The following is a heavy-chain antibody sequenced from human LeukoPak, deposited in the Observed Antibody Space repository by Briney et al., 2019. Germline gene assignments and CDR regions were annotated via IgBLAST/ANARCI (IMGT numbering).Heavy chain of an antibody. CDR2: INHSGST. Sequence: SETLSLTCAVYGGSFSGYYWSWIRQPPGKGLEWIGEINHSGSTNYNPSLKSRVTISVDTSKNQFSLKLSSVTAADTAVYYRARGPGLWSFDYWGQGTLVTVSS. CDR3: ARGPGLWSFDY. D-gene: IGHD5-18*01. J-gene: IGHJ4*02. V-gene: IGHV4-34*01. CDR1: GGSFSGYY.